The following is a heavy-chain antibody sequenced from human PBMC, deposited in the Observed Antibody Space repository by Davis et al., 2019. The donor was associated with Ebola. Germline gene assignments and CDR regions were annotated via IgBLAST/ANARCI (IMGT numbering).Heavy chain of an antibody. D-gene: IGHD5-24*01. CDR1: GFTFSSYA. Sequence: AGSLSLSCVASGFTFSSYAMHCVRQAPGKRLEWVAVISFDGSKKYYADSMKGRFAISRDNSKNTLYLQMNSLRPEDTAMYYCVRDGDGYGTGDYWGQGTLVTVSS. V-gene: IGHV3-30*09. CDR2: ISFDGSKK. CDR3: VRDGDGYGTGDY. J-gene: IGHJ4*02.